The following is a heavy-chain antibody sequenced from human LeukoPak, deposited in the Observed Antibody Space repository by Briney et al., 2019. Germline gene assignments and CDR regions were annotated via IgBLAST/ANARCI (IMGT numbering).Heavy chain of an antibody. CDR2: IFPSGEI. CDR1: GFTFSTFA. D-gene: IGHD2-8*02. CDR3: ATYRQVLLPFES. V-gene: IGHV3-23*01. Sequence: GGSLRLSCAASGFTFSTFAMIWVRQPPGKGLEWVSSIFPSGEIHYADSVRGRFTISRDNSKSTLSLQMNSLGAEDTAIYYCATYRQVLLPFESWGQGTLVTVSS. J-gene: IGHJ4*02.